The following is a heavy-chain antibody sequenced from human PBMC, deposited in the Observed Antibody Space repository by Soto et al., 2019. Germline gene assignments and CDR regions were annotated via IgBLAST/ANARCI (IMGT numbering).Heavy chain of an antibody. Sequence: SETLSLTCAVSGGSIGGVGYSWSWIRQPPGGGLEWIGYMYHSGTFLKSPSLKTRLTMSLDMSKNQFSLTLNSMTAADTAVYYCARAQFYSGSGNYNNLMFDAWGQGIQVTVPS. D-gene: IGHD3-10*01. CDR2: MYHSGTF. CDR1: GGSIGGVGYS. J-gene: IGHJ5*02. CDR3: ARAQFYSGSGNYNNLMFDA. V-gene: IGHV4-30-2*01.